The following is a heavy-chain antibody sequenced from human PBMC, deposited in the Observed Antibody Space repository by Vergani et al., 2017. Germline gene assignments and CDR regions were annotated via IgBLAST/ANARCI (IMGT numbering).Heavy chain of an antibody. V-gene: IGHV3-33*06. CDR3: AKDLGVCDSISCSYYMDV. CDR1: GFRFRSYG. J-gene: IGHJ6*03. Sequence: QVQLVESGGGVVQPGRSLRLSCAASGFRFRSYGMNWVRQAPGKGPEWVAVIWYDGSNKYYADSVKGRFTISRDNSQNTVNLQMNSLRVDDTAVYYCAKDLGVCDSISCSYYMDVWGKGTTVTV. D-gene: IGHD2/OR15-2a*01. CDR2: IWYDGSNK.